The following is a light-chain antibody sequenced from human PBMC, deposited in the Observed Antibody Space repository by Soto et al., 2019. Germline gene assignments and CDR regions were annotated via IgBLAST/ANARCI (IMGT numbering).Light chain of an antibody. V-gene: IGLV2-11*01. CDR2: DVS. J-gene: IGLJ1*01. CDR3: CSYAGSYTFV. Sequence: QSALTHPRSLSGSPGQSATISCTGTSSDVGVYNYVSWYQQYPGKAPKIMIYDVSKRPSGVPDRFSGSKSDNTASLTISGLQAEDEADYYCCSYAGSYTFVFGIGTKV. CDR1: SSDVGVYNY.